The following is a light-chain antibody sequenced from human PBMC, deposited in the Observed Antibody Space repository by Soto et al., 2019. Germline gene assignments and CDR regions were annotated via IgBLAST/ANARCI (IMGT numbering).Light chain of an antibody. CDR2: KAS. V-gene: IGKV1-5*03. CDR3: QQYNRLIT. CDR1: QSISSW. Sequence: DIQMTQSPSTLCACGGDRVTRTCRASQSISSWLAWYQQKPGKAPKFLIYKASGLESGVPSRFSGSGSGTDFTLSINNLQPDDFATYYCQQYNRLITFGQGVRLEIK. J-gene: IGKJ5*01.